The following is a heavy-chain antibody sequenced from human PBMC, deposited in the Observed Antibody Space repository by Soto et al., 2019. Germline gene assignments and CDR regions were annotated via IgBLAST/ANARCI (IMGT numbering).Heavy chain of an antibody. V-gene: IGHV3-23*01. Sequence: EVQLLESGGGLVQPGGSLRLSCAASGFTFSSYAMYWVRQAPGKGLEWVSVISSSGGSTYYADSVKGRFTISRDNSKSTLYLQMNSLRAEDTAVYYCAKDESRRNRRYFDLWGRGTLVTVSS. J-gene: IGHJ2*01. CDR3: AKDESRRNRRYFDL. D-gene: IGHD4-4*01. CDR1: GFTFSSYA. CDR2: ISSSGGST.